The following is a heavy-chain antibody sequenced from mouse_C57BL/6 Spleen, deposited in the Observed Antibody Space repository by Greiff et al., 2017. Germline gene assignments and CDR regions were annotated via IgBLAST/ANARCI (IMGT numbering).Heavy chain of an antibody. CDR3: ARGDYDGSSYWYFEV. CDR2: ISSGSSTI. V-gene: IGHV5-17*01. Sequence: EVMLVESGGGLVKPGGSLKLSCAASGFTFSDYGMHWVRQAPEKGLEWVAYISSGSSTIYYADTVKGRFTISRDTAKNTLYLQMTRLRSEDTAMYYCARGDYDGSSYWYFEVWGTGTTVTVSS. J-gene: IGHJ1*03. D-gene: IGHD2-4*01. CDR1: GFTFSDYG.